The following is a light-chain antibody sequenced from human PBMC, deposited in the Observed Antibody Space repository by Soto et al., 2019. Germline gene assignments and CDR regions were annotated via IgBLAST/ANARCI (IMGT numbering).Light chain of an antibody. CDR1: RNIKTS. CDR3: QQISSFPPT. V-gene: IGKV1-12*01. Sequence: DIQMTQSPSSVSASVGDRVTITCRASRNIKTSLAWYQQRPGKGPELLIYDASTLQSGVPSRISGSGSGTEFTLTISLRQPEDCATFYCQQISSFPPTFVGGTKVAI. CDR2: DAS. J-gene: IGKJ4*01.